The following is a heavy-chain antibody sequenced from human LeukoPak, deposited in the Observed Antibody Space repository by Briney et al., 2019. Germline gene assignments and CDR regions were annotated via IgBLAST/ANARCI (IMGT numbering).Heavy chain of an antibody. D-gene: IGHD3-22*01. CDR2: IYYSGST. CDR1: GGSISSYY. CDR3: ARYYDSSGYLFGDAFDI. Sequence: PSETLSLTCTVSGGSISSYYWSWIRQPPGKGLEWIGYIYYSGSTNYNPSLKSRVTISVDTSKNQFSLKLSSVTAADTAVYYCARYYDSSGYLFGDAFDIWGQGTMVTVSS. J-gene: IGHJ3*02. V-gene: IGHV4-59*08.